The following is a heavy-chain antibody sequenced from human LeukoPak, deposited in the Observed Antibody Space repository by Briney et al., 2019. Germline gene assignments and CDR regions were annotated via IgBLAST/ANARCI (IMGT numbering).Heavy chain of an antibody. CDR2: ISSSSSYI. J-gene: IGHJ6*02. CDR3: ARDSQLGYYYGRDV. D-gene: IGHD2-2*01. V-gene: IGHV3-21*01. CDR1: GFTFSSYS. Sequence: GGSLRLSCAASGFTFSSYSMNWVRQAPGKGLEWVSSISSSSSYIYYADSVKGRFTISRDNAKNSLYLQMNSLRAEDTSVYYCARDSQLGYYYGRDVWGQGTTVTVSS.